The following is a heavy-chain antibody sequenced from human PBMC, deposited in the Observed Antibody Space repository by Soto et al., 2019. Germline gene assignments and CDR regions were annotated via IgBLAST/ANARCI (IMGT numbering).Heavy chain of an antibody. V-gene: IGHV1-69*08. J-gene: IGHJ4*02. CDR1: GGTFSSYT. CDR3: ARDSDILTAYTFDY. Sequence: QVQLVQSGAEVKKPGSSVKVSCKASGGTFSSYTISWVRQAPGQGLEWMGRIIPSLGIANYAKKFQGRVTITADKSTSTAYMELSSLRSEDTAVYYCARDSDILTAYTFDYWGQGTLVTVS. CDR2: IIPSLGIA. D-gene: IGHD3-9*01.